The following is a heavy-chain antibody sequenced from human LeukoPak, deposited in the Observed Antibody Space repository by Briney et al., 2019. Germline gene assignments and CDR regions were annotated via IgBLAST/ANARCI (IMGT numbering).Heavy chain of an antibody. V-gene: IGHV4-38-2*02. Sequence: SETLSLTCSVSGMSITSRHYWGWIRQTPGKGLEWIGSTSHSDSPYYNPSLESRVTISLDTSRNLFSLKLTSVTAADTAVYFCARDFGETSLPNWFDPWGQGTLVIVSS. D-gene: IGHD3-16*01. CDR3: ARDFGETSLPNWFDP. J-gene: IGHJ5*02. CDR2: TSHSDSP. CDR1: GMSITSRHY.